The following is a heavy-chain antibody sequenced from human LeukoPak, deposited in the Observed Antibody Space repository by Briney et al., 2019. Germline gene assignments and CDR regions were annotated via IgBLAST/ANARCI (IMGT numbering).Heavy chain of an antibody. D-gene: IGHD3-22*01. CDR1: GYTFTSYG. CDR3: ARVLLGPSITMISDY. V-gene: IGHV1-18*01. Sequence: ASVKVSCKASGYTFTSYGISWVRQAPGQGLEWMGWISAYNGNTNYAQKLQGRVTMTTDTSTSTAYMELRSLRSDDTAVYYCARVLLGPSITMISDYWGQGTLVTVSS. CDR2: ISAYNGNT. J-gene: IGHJ4*02.